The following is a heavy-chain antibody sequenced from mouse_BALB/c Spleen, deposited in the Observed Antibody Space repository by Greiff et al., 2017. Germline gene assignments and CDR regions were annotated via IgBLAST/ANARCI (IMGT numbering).Heavy chain of an antibody. D-gene: IGHD2-4*01. V-gene: IGHV2-9*02. CDR2: IWAGGST. J-gene: IGHJ3*01. CDR1: GFSLTSYG. CDR3: ARDDYEGGAWFAY. Sequence: VQLQQSGPGLVAPSQSLSITCTVSGFSLTSYGVHWVRQPPGKGLEWLGVIWAGGSTNYNSALMSRLSISKDNSKSQVFLKMNSLQTDDTAMYYCARDDYEGGAWFAYWGQGTLVTVSA.